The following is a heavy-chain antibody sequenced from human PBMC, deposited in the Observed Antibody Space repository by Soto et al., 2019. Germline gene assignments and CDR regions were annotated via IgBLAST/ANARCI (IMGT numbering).Heavy chain of an antibody. CDR2: IIPILGIA. D-gene: IGHD1-1*01. CDR3: ARDTSYYYGMDV. CDR1: GGTFSSYT. V-gene: IGHV1-69*04. Sequence: ASVKVSCKASGGTFSSYTISWVRQAPGQGLEWMGRIIPILGIANYAQKFQGRVTITADKSTSTAYMELSSLRSEDTAVYYCARDTSYYYGMDVWGQGTTVTVSS. J-gene: IGHJ6*02.